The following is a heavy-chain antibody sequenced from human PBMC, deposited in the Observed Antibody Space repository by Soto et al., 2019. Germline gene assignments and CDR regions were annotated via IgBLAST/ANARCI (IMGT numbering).Heavy chain of an antibody. V-gene: IGHV3-23*01. Sequence: EVRLLESGGGLVQPGGSLRLSCFASGFTFPNYAMSWVRQAPGKGLEWVSVVTGRASSTYYADSVEGRFTISRDNSRNTLFRQMNSLGAEDPAVYYWAKHRPSKKTQRLCADEVHIWGQGTMLTASS. D-gene: IGHD2-21*01. CDR1: GFTFPNYA. J-gene: IGHJ3*02. CDR2: VTGRASST. CDR3: AKHRPSKKTQRLCADEVHI.